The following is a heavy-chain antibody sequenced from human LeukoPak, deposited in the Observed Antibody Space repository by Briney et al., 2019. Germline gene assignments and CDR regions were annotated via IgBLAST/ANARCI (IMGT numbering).Heavy chain of an antibody. CDR1: GYTFSTYG. J-gene: IGHJ4*02. D-gene: IGHD3-9*01. CDR2: ISGYNGNT. CDR3: ARSWTDYNILTGYYTGPFDF. Sequence: ASVKVSCKASGYTFSTYGINWVRQAPGQGLEWMGWISGYNGNTNYAQNLQGRVTMTTDTSTSTTYLELRSLRSDDTAVYYCARSWTDYNILTGYYTGPFDFWGQGTLVTVSS. V-gene: IGHV1-18*01.